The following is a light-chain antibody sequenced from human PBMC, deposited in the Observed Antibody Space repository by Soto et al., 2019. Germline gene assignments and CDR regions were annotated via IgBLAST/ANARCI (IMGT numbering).Light chain of an antibody. CDR2: KIS. J-gene: IGKJ2*01. V-gene: IGKV2-24*01. CDR3: MQAKQFPTYT. CDR1: QSLLHSDGSTY. Sequence: DIVLTQTPLSSAVTLGQPASISCRSSQSLLHSDGSTYLSWLHQRPGQPPRLLIYKISNRLSGVPNRFSGSGAGTDFTMKISRVEAEDVGVYYGMQAKQFPTYTFGQGTKLEIE.